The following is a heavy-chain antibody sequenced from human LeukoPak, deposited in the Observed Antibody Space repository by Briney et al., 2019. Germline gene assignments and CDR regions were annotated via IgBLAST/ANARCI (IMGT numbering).Heavy chain of an antibody. V-gene: IGHV3-30*02. D-gene: IGHD3-10*01. CDR1: GITFSDYG. CDR2: IRHEGNDE. CDR3: ARGISDYYALGDY. J-gene: IGHJ4*02. Sequence: GGSLRLSCAASGITFSDYGMHWVRQAPDKGLEWVAFIRHEGNDEYYADSVKGRFTISRDNSKNTLYLQMDNLRAEDTAVYYCARGISDYYALGDYWGQGTLVTVSS.